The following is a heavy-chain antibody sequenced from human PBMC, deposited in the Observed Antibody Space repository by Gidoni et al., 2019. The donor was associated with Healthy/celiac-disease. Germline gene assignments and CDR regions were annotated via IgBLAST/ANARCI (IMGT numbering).Heavy chain of an antibody. D-gene: IGHD2-15*01. CDR1: GGTFSSYA. CDR3: ARESTLASPPQGCSGGSCYIGWFDP. J-gene: IGHJ5*02. V-gene: IGHV1-69*04. CDR2: IIPILGIA. Sequence: QVQLVQSGAEVKKPGSSVKVSCKASGGTFSSYAISWVRQAPGQGLEWMGRIIPILGIANYAQKFQGRVTITADKSTSTAYMELSSLRSEDTAVYYCARESTLASPPQGCSGGSCYIGWFDPWGQGTLVTVSS.